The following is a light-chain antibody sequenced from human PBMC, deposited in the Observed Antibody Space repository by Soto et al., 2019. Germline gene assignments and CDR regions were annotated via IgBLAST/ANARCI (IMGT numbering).Light chain of an antibody. J-gene: IGLJ1*01. CDR3: SSYATSNTRQIA. CDR1: SSVVDGYNY. Sequence: QSALTQPACVSRSPGQSITISCTVTSSVVDGYNYVSWYQQHPGKAPKFMIYDVSNRPSGVSNRFSGSKSGNTASLTISGLQAEDEADHYCSSYATSNTRQIAFGTGTKLTVL. CDR2: DVS. V-gene: IGLV2-14*01.